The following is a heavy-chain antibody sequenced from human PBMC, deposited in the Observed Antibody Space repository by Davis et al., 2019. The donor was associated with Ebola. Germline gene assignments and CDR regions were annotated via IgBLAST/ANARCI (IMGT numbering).Heavy chain of an antibody. Sequence: GGSLRLSCAASGFTFSDYYMSWIRQAPGKGLEWVSYISSSSSYIYYADSVKGRFTISRDNAKNSLYLQMNSLRAEDTAVYYCARLDDGIVGVFNWFDPWGQGTLVTVSS. CDR3: ARLDDGIVGVFNWFDP. D-gene: IGHD1-26*01. CDR2: ISSSSSYI. CDR1: GFTFSDYY. V-gene: IGHV3-11*06. J-gene: IGHJ5*02.